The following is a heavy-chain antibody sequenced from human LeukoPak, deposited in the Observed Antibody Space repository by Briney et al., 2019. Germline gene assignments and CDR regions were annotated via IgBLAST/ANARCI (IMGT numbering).Heavy chain of an antibody. CDR2: ISGSGGST. Sequence: GGSLRLSCAASGFTFSSYAMSWVRQAPGKGLEWVSAISGSGGSTYYADSVKGRFTISRDNSKNTLYLQMNSLRAEDTAVYYCANTQVGIAVADTDESNNWGQGTLVTVSS. D-gene: IGHD6-19*01. CDR3: ANTQVGIAVADTDESNN. V-gene: IGHV3-23*01. J-gene: IGHJ4*02. CDR1: GFTFSSYA.